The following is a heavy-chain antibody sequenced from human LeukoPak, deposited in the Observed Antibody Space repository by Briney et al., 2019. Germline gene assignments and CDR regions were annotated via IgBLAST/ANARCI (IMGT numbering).Heavy chain of an antibody. D-gene: IGHD1-26*01. Sequence: ASVRVSCTASVHTLTPLAIHWVRQAPGQGLEWMGCFDPEDGQTIYAQKFQGRVTVTEDTSTDTAYLELSSLGSEDPAVYYCATEGGRSYYLYWGEGTLVTVSS. CDR3: ATEGGRSYYLY. J-gene: IGHJ4*02. V-gene: IGHV1-24*01. CDR1: VHTLTPLA. CDR2: FDPEDGQT.